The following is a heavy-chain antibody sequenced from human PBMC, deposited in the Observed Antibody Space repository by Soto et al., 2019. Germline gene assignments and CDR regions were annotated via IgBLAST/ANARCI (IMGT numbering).Heavy chain of an antibody. Sequence: ASVNVSCKTSGYTFTSYDINWVRQATGQGLEWMGWMNPNSGNTGYAQKFQGRVTMTRNTSISTAYMELSSLRSEDTAVYYCARGGVFFFAAPTNPFDYWGQGTLVTVSS. CDR3: ARGGVFFFAAPTNPFDY. D-gene: IGHD3-10*01. V-gene: IGHV1-8*01. CDR1: GYTFTSYD. CDR2: MNPNSGNT. J-gene: IGHJ4*02.